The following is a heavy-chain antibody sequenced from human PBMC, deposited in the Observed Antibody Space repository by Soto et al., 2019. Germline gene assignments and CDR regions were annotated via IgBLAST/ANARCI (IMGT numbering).Heavy chain of an antibody. D-gene: IGHD3-22*01. CDR1: GYTFTGYY. V-gene: IGHV1-2*04. CDR3: ARGGRSNTYYYDSSGQGGMDV. CDR2: INPNSGGT. J-gene: IGHJ6*02. Sequence: VKVSCKASGYTFTGYYMHWVRQAPGQGLEWMGWINPNSGGTNYAQKFQGWVTMTRDTSISTAYMELSRLRSDDTAVYYCARGGRSNTYYYDSSGQGGMDVWGQGTTVTVSS.